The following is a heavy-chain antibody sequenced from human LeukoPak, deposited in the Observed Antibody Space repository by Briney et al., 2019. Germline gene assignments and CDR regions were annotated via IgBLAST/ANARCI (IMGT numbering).Heavy chain of an antibody. D-gene: IGHD4-11*01. CDR3: TIVEKACSNLCYFDY. Sequence: GGSLRLSCAASGFTFSGSAMHGVRQASGKGLEWVGRIRSKANSYATAYAASVKGRFTISRDDSKNTAYLQMNSLKTEDTAVYYCTIVEKACSNLCYFDYWGQGTLVTVSS. CDR1: GFTFSGSA. CDR2: IRSKANSYAT. J-gene: IGHJ4*02. V-gene: IGHV3-73*01.